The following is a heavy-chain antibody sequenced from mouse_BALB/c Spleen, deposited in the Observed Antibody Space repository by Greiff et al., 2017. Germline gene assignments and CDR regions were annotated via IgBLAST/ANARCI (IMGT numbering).Heavy chain of an antibody. J-gene: IGHJ2*01. Sequence: EGKLVESGGGLVQPGGSLRLSCATSGFTFPDYYMSWVRQPPGKALEWLGFIRNKANGYTTEYSACVKGRFTISRDNSQSILYLQMNTLRAEDSATYYCARDIANNYFDYGGQGTTLTVSS. CDR3: ARDIANNYFDY. CDR2: IRNKANGYTT. CDR1: GFTFPDYY. V-gene: IGHV7-3*02. D-gene: IGHD6-1*01.